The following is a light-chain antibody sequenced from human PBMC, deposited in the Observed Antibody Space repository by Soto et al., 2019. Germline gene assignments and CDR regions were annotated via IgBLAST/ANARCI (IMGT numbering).Light chain of an antibody. CDR3: QQYGSSST. CDR2: GAS. V-gene: IGKV3-20*01. J-gene: IGKJ5*01. Sequence: EIVLTQSPVTLSLSPGERATLSCRASQSVSDSSLAWYHQKPGQAPRLLIYGASRRATGIPDTFSGSGSGTDFTLTISRLEPDDFAVYYCQQYGSSSTFGQGTRLEIK. CDR1: QSVSDSS.